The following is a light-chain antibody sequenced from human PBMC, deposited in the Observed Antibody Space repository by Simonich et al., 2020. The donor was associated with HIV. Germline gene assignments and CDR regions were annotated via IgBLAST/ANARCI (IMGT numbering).Light chain of an antibody. CDR3: QQYYTTPPT. V-gene: IGKV4-1*01. Sequence: DIVMTQSPDSLAVSLGERATVNCRSSRGVLYSSNNKNYLAWYQQKPGQPPKLLIYWASTRESGVPDRFSASGSGTDFTLTISSLQAEDVAIYSCQQYYTTPPTFGQGTKVEIK. J-gene: IGKJ1*01. CDR2: WAS. CDR1: RGVLYSSNNKNY.